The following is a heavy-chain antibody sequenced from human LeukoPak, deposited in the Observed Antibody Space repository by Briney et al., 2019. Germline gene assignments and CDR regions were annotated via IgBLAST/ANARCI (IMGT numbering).Heavy chain of an antibody. CDR2: INHSGST. CDR1: GGSISSYY. D-gene: IGHD6-13*01. Sequence: SETLSLTCTVSGGSISSYYWSWIRQPPGKGLEWIGEINHSGSTNYNPSLKSRVTISVDTSKNQFSLKLSSVTAADTAVYYCARGLSRQYSSSWYRNDAFDIWGQGTMVTVSS. V-gene: IGHV4-34*01. CDR3: ARGLSRQYSSSWYRNDAFDI. J-gene: IGHJ3*02.